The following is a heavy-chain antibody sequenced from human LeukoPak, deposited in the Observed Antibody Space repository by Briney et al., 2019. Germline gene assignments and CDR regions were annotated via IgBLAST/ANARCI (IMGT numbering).Heavy chain of an antibody. CDR2: IYYSGST. D-gene: IGHD3-10*01. CDR3: ARAKPPLWFGELGYFDY. J-gene: IGHJ4*02. CDR1: GGSISSYY. V-gene: IGHV4-59*01. Sequence: SETLSLTCTVSGGSISSYYWSWIRQPPGKGLEGIGYIYYSGSTNYNPSLKSRVTISVDTSKNQFSLKLSSVTAADTAVYYCARAKPPLWFGELGYFDYWGQGTLVTVSS.